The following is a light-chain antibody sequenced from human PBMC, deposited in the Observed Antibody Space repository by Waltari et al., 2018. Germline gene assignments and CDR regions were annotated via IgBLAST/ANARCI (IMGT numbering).Light chain of an antibody. CDR3: GTWDSSLTTGGYV. J-gene: IGLJ1*01. CDR2: DKA. CDR1: TSNIGKNY. Sequence: QSVLTQPPSVSATPGQKVTISCSGSTSNIGKNYVSWYRQLPGTAPKLVIYDKAQRPSGIPDRFSGSKSGTAASLDITGLQTGDEADYVCGTWDSSLTTGGYVFGPGTTVTVL. V-gene: IGLV1-51*01.